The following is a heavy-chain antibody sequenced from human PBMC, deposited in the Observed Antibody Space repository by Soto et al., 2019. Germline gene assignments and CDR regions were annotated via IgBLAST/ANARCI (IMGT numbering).Heavy chain of an antibody. Sequence: SQTLSLTCAVSGDSVSGNSAAWNWIRQSPSRGLEWLGRTYYRSKWYNDYAVSVKSRITVTPDTSKNQLSLHLNSVTPEDTAVYSWAREFPYYESSDSYFDYSGLGALVT. CDR1: GDSVSGNSAA. J-gene: IGHJ4*02. D-gene: IGHD3-16*01. V-gene: IGHV6-1*01. CDR3: AREFPYYESSDSYFDY. CDR2: TYYRSKWYN.